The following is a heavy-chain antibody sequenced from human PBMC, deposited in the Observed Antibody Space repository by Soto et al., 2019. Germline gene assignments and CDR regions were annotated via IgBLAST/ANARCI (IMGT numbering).Heavy chain of an antibody. CDR3: ARGRASGSYYLLDY. J-gene: IGHJ4*02. CDR2: INPNSGNI. Sequence: QVQLVQSGAEVNKPGASVKVSCKASGNTFTSYDINWVRQATGHGLEWMGWINPNSGNIGYSQKFQGRVTMTRDTAIRTAYMEVMRLRSDDTAVYYWARGRASGSYYLLDYWGQGTLVTVSS. CDR1: GNTFTSYD. V-gene: IGHV1-8*01. D-gene: IGHD3-10*01.